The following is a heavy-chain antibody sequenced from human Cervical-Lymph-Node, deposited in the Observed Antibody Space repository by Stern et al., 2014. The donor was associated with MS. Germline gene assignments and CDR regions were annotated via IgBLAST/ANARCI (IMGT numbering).Heavy chain of an antibody. Sequence: VQLVQSGAEVENPGASVTISCKASGYTFIEYYMHWVRQAPGLGLKWMATIHPRGPVITYAQAFQGRLIVTRDTSTSTVYMDLSGLRSEDTAVYFCANDAQTGDDGFDTWGQGTKVTVSS. CDR1: GYTFIEYY. CDR3: ANDAQTGDDGFDT. CDR2: IHPRGPVI. J-gene: IGHJ3*02. D-gene: IGHD1-1*01. V-gene: IGHV1-46*01.